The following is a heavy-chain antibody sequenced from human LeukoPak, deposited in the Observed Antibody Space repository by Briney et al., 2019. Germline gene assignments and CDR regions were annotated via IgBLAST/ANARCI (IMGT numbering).Heavy chain of an antibody. D-gene: IGHD1-1*01. J-gene: IGHJ5*02. V-gene: IGHV4-61*02. CDR3: ARWYTIGLWFDP. CDR1: GGSISSGSYY. CDR2: IYTSGST. Sequence: SETLSLTCTVSGGSISSGSYYWSWIRQPAGKGLEWVGRIYTSGSTNYNPSLKSRVTISVDTSKNQFSLKLSSVTAADTAVYYCARWYTIGLWFDPWGQGTLVTVSS.